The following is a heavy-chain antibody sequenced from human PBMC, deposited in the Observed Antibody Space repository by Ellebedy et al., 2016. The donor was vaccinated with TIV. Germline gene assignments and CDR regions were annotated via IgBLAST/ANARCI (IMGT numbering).Heavy chain of an antibody. CDR2: IYYNENT. J-gene: IGHJ4*02. D-gene: IGHD5-12*01. CDR3: ASTPFSAGSGYHPHDY. CDR1: GASISSYY. V-gene: IGHV4-59*08. Sequence: MPGGSLRLSCTVSGASISSYYWSWIRQPPGKGLEWIGYIYYNENTNYNPSLKSRVTILVDTSKNQFSLNLNSVTAADTAVYFCASTPFSAGSGYHPHDYWGQGILVTVSS.